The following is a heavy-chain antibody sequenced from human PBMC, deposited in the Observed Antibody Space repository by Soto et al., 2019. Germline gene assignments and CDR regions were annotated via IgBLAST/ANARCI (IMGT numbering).Heavy chain of an antibody. CDR2: IYYSGST. V-gene: IGHV4-59*01. D-gene: IGHD2-8*01. CDR3: ARGYCTNGVCYKLLFVY. CDR1: GGSISSYY. Sequence: SETLSLTCTVSGGSISSYYWSWIRQPPGKGLEWIGYIYYSGSTNYNPSLKSRVTISVDTSKNQFSLKLSSVTAADTAVYYCARGYCTNGVCYKLLFVYWGQGTLVTSPQ. J-gene: IGHJ4*02.